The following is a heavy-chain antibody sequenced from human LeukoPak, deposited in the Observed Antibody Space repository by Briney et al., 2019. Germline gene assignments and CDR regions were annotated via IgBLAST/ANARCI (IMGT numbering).Heavy chain of an antibody. CDR1: GYTFTSYG. CDR3: ARECWYGDYEDPGYYYGMDV. Sequence: ASVKVSCKASGYTFTSYGISWVRQAPGQGLEWMGWISAYNGNTNYAQKLQGRVTMTTGTSTSTAYMELRSLRSDDTAVYYCARECWYGDYEDPGYYYGMDVWGQGTTVTVSS. J-gene: IGHJ6*02. V-gene: IGHV1-18*01. CDR2: ISAYNGNT. D-gene: IGHD4-17*01.